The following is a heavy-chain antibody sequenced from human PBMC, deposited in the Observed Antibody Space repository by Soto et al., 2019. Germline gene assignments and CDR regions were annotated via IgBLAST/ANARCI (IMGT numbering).Heavy chain of an antibody. Sequence: SVKVSCKASGFTFTSSAVQWVRQARGQRLEWIGWIVVGSGNTNYAQKFQERVTITRDMSTSTAYMELSSLRSEDTAVYYCAADPIAAADIVIPVWGQGTTVTVSS. CDR3: AADPIAAADIVIPV. CDR1: GFTFTSSA. V-gene: IGHV1-58*01. D-gene: IGHD6-13*01. CDR2: IVVGSGNT. J-gene: IGHJ6*02.